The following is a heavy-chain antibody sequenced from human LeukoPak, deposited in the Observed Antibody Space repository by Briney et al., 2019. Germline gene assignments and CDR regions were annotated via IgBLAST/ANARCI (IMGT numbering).Heavy chain of an antibody. Sequence: GGSLRLSCAASGFTFSGYGMHWVRQAPGKGLEWVALISYDGSNKYYADSVKGRFTISRDNSKNPLFLHMNSLRVEDTAVYYCAKPDYGGHFDYWGQGTLVTVSS. CDR3: AKPDYGGHFDY. CDR2: ISYDGSNK. V-gene: IGHV3-30*18. J-gene: IGHJ4*02. CDR1: GFTFSGYG. D-gene: IGHD4-23*01.